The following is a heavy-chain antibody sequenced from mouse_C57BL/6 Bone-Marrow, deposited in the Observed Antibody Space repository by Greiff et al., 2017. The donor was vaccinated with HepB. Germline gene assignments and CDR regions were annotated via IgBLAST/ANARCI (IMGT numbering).Heavy chain of an antibody. CDR3: AISPAWFAY. Sequence: LSFTSSFYPFTIYFIIFFNHITLHFLYCILDIYPRSGNTYYNEKFKGKATLTADKSSSTAYMELRSLTSEDSAVYFCAISPAWFAYWGQGTLVTVSA. CDR1: FYPFTIYF. J-gene: IGHJ3*01. V-gene: IGHV1-81*01. CDR2: IYPRSGNT.